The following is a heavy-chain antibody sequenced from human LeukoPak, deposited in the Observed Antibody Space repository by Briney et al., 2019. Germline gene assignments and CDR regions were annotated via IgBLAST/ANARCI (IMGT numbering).Heavy chain of an antibody. J-gene: IGHJ4*02. CDR3: ARDFDMGITPGDDFDF. V-gene: IGHV3-74*01. Sequence: PGGSLRLSCAASGFSFSKYWMHWVRHTPGEGLVWVSRIKEDGTYTSYADSVKGRFTISRDNARNTVFQQMNSLRAEDTAVYYCARDFDMGITPGDDFDFWGQGTLVTVSS. CDR1: GFSFSKYW. D-gene: IGHD3-9*01. CDR2: IKEDGTYT.